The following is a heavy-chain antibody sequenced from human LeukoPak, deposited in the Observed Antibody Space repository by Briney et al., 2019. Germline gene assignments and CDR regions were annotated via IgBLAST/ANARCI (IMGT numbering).Heavy chain of an antibody. D-gene: IGHD6-19*01. CDR2: INSNSGGT. J-gene: IGHJ4*02. Sequence: ASVKVSCKASGYTFTDYYMHWVRQAPGQGLEWMGWINSNSGGTNYAQKFQGRVTMTRDTSISTAYMEVTRLISDDTAVYFCARVSSSGWYPDYWGQGTLVTVSS. V-gene: IGHV1-2*02. CDR1: GYTFTDYY. CDR3: ARVSSSGWYPDY.